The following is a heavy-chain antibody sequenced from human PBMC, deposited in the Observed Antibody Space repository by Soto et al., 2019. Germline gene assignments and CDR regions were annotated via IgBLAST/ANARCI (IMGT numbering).Heavy chain of an antibody. CDR1: GYSFTSYG. Sequence: ASVKVSCKASGYSFTSYGISWVRRAPGQGLEWMGWISPYNGHTQFVQRFQGRVTMTTDTSTKTAYMELRNLRSDDTAHYYCARDLAIVPATHPRLENYGMDVWGQGTTVTVSS. CDR3: ARDLAIVPATHPRLENYGMDV. CDR2: ISPYNGHT. J-gene: IGHJ6*02. D-gene: IGHD2-2*01. V-gene: IGHV1-18*01.